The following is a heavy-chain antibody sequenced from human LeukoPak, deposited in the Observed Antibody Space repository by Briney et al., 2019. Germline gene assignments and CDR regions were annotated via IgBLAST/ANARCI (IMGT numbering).Heavy chain of an antibody. CDR1: GFTFDDYA. V-gene: IGHV3-9*01. Sequence: PGGSLRLSCAASGFTFDDYAMHWVRQAPGKGLEWVSGISWNSGSIGYADSVKGRFTISRDNAKNSLYLQMNSLRAEDTALYYCAKGLGWSSSWPSFFDYWGQGTLVTVSS. D-gene: IGHD6-13*01. CDR3: AKGLGWSSSWPSFFDY. CDR2: ISWNSGSI. J-gene: IGHJ4*02.